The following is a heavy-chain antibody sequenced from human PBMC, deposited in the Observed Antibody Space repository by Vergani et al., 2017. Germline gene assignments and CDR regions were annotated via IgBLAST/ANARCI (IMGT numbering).Heavy chain of an antibody. CDR2: IYYSGST. CDR3: ARTVEISSEVGWFDP. J-gene: IGHJ5*02. Sequence: QLQLQESGPGLVKPSETLSLTCTVSGGSISSSSYYWGWIRQPPGKGLEWIGSIYYSGSTNYNPSLKSRVTISVDTSKNQFSLKLSSVTAADTAVYYCARTVEISSEVGWFDPWGQGTLVTVSS. CDR1: GGSISSSSYY. D-gene: IGHD3-22*01. V-gene: IGHV4-39*07.